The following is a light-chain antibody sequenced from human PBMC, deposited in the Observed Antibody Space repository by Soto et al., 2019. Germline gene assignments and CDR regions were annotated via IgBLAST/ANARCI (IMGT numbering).Light chain of an antibody. V-gene: IGLV1-40*01. CDR1: SSNIGAGFD. CDR2: EVI. J-gene: IGLJ2*01. CDR3: SSYTSSSTLV. Sequence: QSVLTQPPSVSGAPGQTVTISCTGSSSNIGAGFDVHWYQQLPGTAPKLMIYEVINRPSGVSNRFSGSKSGNTASLIISGLQAEDEADYYCSSYTSSSTLVFGGGTKVTVL.